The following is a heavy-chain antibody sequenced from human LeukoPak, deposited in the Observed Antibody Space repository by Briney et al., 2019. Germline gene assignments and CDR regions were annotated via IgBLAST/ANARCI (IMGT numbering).Heavy chain of an antibody. D-gene: IGHD3-10*02. Sequence: SETLSLTCTVSGYSISSGYYWGWIRQPPGKGLEWIGSIYYSGSTYYNPSLKSRVTISVDTSKNQFSLKLSSVTAADTAVYYCASLFPGGYPDYWGQGTLVTVSS. CDR3: ASLFPGGYPDY. CDR2: IYYSGST. V-gene: IGHV4-38-2*02. J-gene: IGHJ4*03. CDR1: GYSISSGYY.